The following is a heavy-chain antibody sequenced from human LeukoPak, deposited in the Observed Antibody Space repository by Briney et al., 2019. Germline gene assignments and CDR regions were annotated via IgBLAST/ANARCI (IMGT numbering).Heavy chain of an antibody. CDR1: GYTFTSYG. CDR3: ARNIVVVPAAIFDYYYYYMDV. V-gene: IGHV1-18*01. CDR2: ISAYNGNT. J-gene: IGHJ6*03. Sequence: ASVKVSCKASGYTFTSYGISWVRQAPGQGPEWMGWISAYNGNTNYAQKLQGRVTMTTDTSTSTAYMELRSLRSDDTAVYYCARNIVVVPAAIFDYYYYYMDVWGKGTTVTVSS. D-gene: IGHD2-2*02.